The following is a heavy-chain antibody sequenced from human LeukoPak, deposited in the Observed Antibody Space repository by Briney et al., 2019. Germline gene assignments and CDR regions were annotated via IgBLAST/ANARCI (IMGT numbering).Heavy chain of an antibody. CDR1: GFTFDDYA. V-gene: IGHV3-9*01. CDR2: ISWNSGSI. Sequence: GGSLRLSCAASGFTFDDYAMHWVRQAPGKGLEWVSGISWNSGSIGYADSVKGRFTISRDNAKNSLYLQMNSLRDEDTALYYCAKELLRYFDYWGQGTLVTVSS. CDR3: AKELLRYFDY. D-gene: IGHD1-26*01. J-gene: IGHJ4*02.